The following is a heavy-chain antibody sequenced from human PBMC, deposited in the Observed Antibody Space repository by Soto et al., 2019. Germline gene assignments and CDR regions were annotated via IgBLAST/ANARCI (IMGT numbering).Heavy chain of an antibody. D-gene: IGHD1-7*01. V-gene: IGHV3-15*01. CDR3: TTVLTGWNSPFFDY. J-gene: IGHJ4*02. Sequence: GSLRLSCVASGFTFSNAWMSWVRQAPGKGVEWVGRIKSKTDGGTTDYAAPVKGRFTISRDDSKNTLYLQMNSLKTEDTAVYYCTTVLTGWNSPFFDYWGQGTLVTVSS. CDR1: GFTFSNAW. CDR2: IKSKTDGGTT.